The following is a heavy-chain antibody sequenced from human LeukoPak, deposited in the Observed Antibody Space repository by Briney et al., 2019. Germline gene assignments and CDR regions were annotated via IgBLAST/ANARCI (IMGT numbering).Heavy chain of an antibody. D-gene: IGHD1-26*01. CDR1: GYTFTSYD. CDR3: ARGQEYSGSSDY. V-gene: IGHV1-8*01. Sequence: VASVKVSCKASGYTFTSYDINWVRQTPGQGLEWMGWMNPNSGNTGYAQKFQGRVTMTRNTSISTAYMELSSLRSEDTAVYYCARGQEYSGSSDYWGQGTLVTVPS. J-gene: IGHJ4*02. CDR2: MNPNSGNT.